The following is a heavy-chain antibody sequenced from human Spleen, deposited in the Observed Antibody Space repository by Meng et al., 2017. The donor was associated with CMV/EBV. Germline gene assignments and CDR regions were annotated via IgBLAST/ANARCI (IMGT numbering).Heavy chain of an antibody. CDR2: IYYSGST. V-gene: IGHV4-39*01. J-gene: IGHJ4*02. CDR3: ARQYCDGDCLTGFFDF. CDR1: GGSISSSSYY. D-gene: IGHD2-21*01. Sequence: SETLSLTCTVSGGSISSSSYYWGWIRQPPGKGLEWIGSIYYSGSTYYNPSLKSRVTISVDTSKNQFSLNLSSVTAADTALYYCARQYCDGDCLTGFFDFWGQGSLVTVSS.